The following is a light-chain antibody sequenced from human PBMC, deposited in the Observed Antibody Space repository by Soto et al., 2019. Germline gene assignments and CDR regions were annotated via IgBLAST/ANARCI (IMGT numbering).Light chain of an antibody. Sequence: IRMTQSPSSLSASTGDRVTITCRASQGISSYLAWYQQKPGKAPKLLIYAASTLQSGVPSRFSGSGSGTDFTLTISCLQSEDFATYYCQQYYSYPPTFGQGTKVDIK. CDR2: AAS. J-gene: IGKJ1*01. V-gene: IGKV1-8*01. CDR3: QQYYSYPPT. CDR1: QGISSY.